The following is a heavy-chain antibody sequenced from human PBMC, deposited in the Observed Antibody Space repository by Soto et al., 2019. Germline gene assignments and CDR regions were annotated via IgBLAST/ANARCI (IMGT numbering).Heavy chain of an antibody. Sequence: ASVKVSCKASGYTFTSYGISWVRQAPGQGLEWMGWISAYNGNKKYAQKVQGRVTMTTDTSTTTAYMEVRSLRSDDTAVYYCAREGYDILTGSYFDYWGQG. D-gene: IGHD3-9*01. J-gene: IGHJ4*02. CDR1: GYTFTSYG. V-gene: IGHV1-18*01. CDR2: ISAYNGNK. CDR3: AREGYDILTGSYFDY.